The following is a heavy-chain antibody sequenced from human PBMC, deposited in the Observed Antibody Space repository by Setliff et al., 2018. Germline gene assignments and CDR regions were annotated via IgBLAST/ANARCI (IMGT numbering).Heavy chain of an antibody. CDR1: GFTFSSYS. CDR3: ARNDYGDYYFDY. Sequence: GGSLRLSCAASGFTFSSYSMNWVRQAPWKGLEWVSYISSSGSTIYYADSVKGRFTISRDNAKNSLYLQMNSLRAEDTAVYYCARNDYGDYYFDYWGQGTLVTVSS. J-gene: IGHJ4*02. V-gene: IGHV3-48*04. D-gene: IGHD4-17*01. CDR2: ISSSGSTI.